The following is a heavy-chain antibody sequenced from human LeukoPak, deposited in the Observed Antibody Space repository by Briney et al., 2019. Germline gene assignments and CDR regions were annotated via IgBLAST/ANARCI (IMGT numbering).Heavy chain of an antibody. D-gene: IGHD2-2*01. J-gene: IGHJ6*03. CDR1: GFTFTSSA. V-gene: IGHV1-58*01. CDR3: AAPSPPYCSSTSCSGPYYYYYYMDV. CDR2: IVVGSGNT. Sequence: SVRVSCKASGFTFTSSAVQWVRQARGQRLEWIGWIVVGSGNTNYAQKFQERVTITRDMSTSTAYMELSSLRSEDTAVYYCAAPSPPYCSSTSCSGPYYYYYYMDVWGKGTTVTVSS.